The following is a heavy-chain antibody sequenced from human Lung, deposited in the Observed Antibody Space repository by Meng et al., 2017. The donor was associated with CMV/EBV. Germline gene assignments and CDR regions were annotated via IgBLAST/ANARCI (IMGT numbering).Heavy chain of an antibody. V-gene: IGHV3-30*02. CDR2: IRNDATNK. Sequence: SCAVSGVTFSRYGMHWVRQAPGKGLEWVAFIRNDATNKFYADSVKGRFSISRDNSKNTRFLQMSPLRVEDTAVYYCVQTFGENLDYFDYSGQGTPVTVSS. CDR3: VQTFGENLDYFDY. D-gene: IGHD3-10*01. CDR1: GVTFSRYG. J-gene: IGHJ4*02.